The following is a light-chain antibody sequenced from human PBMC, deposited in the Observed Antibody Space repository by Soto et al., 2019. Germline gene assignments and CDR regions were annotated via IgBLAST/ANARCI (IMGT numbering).Light chain of an antibody. Sequence: EIVRTQPPATLSVSPGERATVSCGPTPSLSPDLAWYQQKPGQAPTLLIHGASSRAPGISDRFGVSGSGTDFSLTTSRLDPEDFAVYYCQEYGSSLITFGEGTRLEIK. CDR1: PSLSPD. J-gene: IGKJ5*01. CDR2: GAS. CDR3: QEYGSSLIT. V-gene: IGKV3-20*01.